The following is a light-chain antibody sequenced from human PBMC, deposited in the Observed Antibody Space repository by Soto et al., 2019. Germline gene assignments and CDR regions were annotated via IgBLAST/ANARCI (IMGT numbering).Light chain of an antibody. CDR2: DAS. V-gene: IGKV3-11*01. CDR3: QQRSNWPLT. Sequence: EIVLTQSPATLSLSPGERATLSCRASQSVSSYLAWYQQKPGQAPRLLIYDASNRATGIPARFSGSGSGTDFPLTISSLEPEDFAGYYCQQRSNWPLTFGGGTTGEIK. CDR1: QSVSSY. J-gene: IGKJ4*01.